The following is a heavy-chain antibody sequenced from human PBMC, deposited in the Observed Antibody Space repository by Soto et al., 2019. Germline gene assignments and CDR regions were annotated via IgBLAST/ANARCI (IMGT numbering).Heavy chain of an antibody. D-gene: IGHD7-27*01. J-gene: IGHJ3*01. CDR1: GITFSNSW. Sequence: PGGSLRLSCVAPGITFSNSWMSWVRQAPGKGLEWVGRIKRQTEGATTDYAAPVKGRFTISRDDSKKTLYLQMNSLKIEDTAVYYCGTGSAFDLWGQGTMVTVSS. CDR3: GTGSAFDL. V-gene: IGHV3-15*01. CDR2: IKRQTEGATT.